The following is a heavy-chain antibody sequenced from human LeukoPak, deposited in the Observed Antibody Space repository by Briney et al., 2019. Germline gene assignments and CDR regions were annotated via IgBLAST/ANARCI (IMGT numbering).Heavy chain of an antibody. D-gene: IGHD4/OR15-4a*01. V-gene: IGHV3-48*03. J-gene: IGHJ4*02. CDR2: ISSSGTNI. CDR1: GFTFSSYE. CDR3: ARETPYGGNPAFDY. Sequence: GGSLRLSCAASGFTFSSYEMNWVRQAPGKGLEWVSYISSSGTNIYYADSVKGRFTISRDNAKNSLYLQMNSLRAEDTAVYYCARETPYGGNPAFDYWGQGTLVTVSS.